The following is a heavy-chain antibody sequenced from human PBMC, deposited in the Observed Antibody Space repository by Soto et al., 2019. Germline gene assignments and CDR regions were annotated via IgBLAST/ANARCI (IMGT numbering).Heavy chain of an antibody. CDR3: ARDYWSSGIAVAGTEQYYYYGMDV. J-gene: IGHJ6*02. CDR1: GGSISSYY. Sequence: SETLSLTCTVSGGSISSYYWSWIRQHPGKGLEWIGYIYYSGSTYYNPSLKSRVTISVDTSKNQFSLKLSSVTAADTAVYYCARDYWSSGIAVAGTEQYYYYGMDVWGQGTTVTVSS. CDR2: IYYSGST. D-gene: IGHD6-19*01. V-gene: IGHV4-59*06.